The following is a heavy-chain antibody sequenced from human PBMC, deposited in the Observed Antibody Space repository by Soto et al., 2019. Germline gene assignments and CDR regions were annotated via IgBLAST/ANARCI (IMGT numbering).Heavy chain of an antibody. D-gene: IGHD7-27*01. J-gene: IGHJ6*02. Sequence: QVQLVQSGAEVKKPGASVKVSCKASGYTFTSYGISWVRQAPGQGLEWMGWISAYNGNTNYAQKLQGRVTMTTDTSTSTAYAELRSLRSDDTAVYYCAIDLGIYLADYGMDVWGQGTTVTVSS. CDR3: AIDLGIYLADYGMDV. CDR1: GYTFTSYG. V-gene: IGHV1-18*01. CDR2: ISAYNGNT.